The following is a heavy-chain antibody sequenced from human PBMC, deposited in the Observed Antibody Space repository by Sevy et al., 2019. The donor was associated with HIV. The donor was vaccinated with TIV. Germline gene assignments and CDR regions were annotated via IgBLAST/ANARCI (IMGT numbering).Heavy chain of an antibody. J-gene: IGHJ1*01. CDR3: ARGFHSSSWTYFQH. Sequence: GGSLRLSCAASGFTFSSYAMHWVRQAPGKGLEWVAVISYDGSNKYYADSVKGRFTISRDNSKNTLYLQMNSLRAEDTAVYYCARGFHSSSWTYFQHWGQGTLVTVSS. CDR1: GFTFSSYA. CDR2: ISYDGSNK. V-gene: IGHV3-30-3*01. D-gene: IGHD6-13*01.